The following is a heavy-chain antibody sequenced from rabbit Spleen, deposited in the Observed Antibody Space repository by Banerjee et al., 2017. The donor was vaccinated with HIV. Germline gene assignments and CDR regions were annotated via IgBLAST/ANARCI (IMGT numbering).Heavy chain of an antibody. J-gene: IGHJ4*01. CDR1: GFDLSQNYV. CDR2: IDAGSSGFT. CDR3: ARDLDGVIGWNFGW. V-gene: IGHV1S45*01. Sequence: QEQLEESGGGLVKPGGTLTLTCKASGFDLSQNYVMCWVRQAPGKGLEWIACIDAGSSGFTYFASWAKGRFTCSKTSSTTATLQMTSLTAADTATYFCARDLDGVIGWNFGWWGPGTLVTVS. D-gene: IGHD1-1*01.